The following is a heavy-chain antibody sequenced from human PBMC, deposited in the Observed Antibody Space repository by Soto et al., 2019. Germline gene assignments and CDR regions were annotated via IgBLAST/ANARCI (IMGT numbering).Heavy chain of an antibody. CDR3: TTDRTVAGDYFDY. CDR2: IKSKTDGGTT. CDR1: GFTFSNAW. D-gene: IGHD6-19*01. J-gene: IGHJ4*02. V-gene: IGHV3-15*07. Sequence: EVQLVESGGGLVKPGGSLRLSCAASGFTFSNAWMNWVRQAPGKGLEWVGRIKSKTDGGTTDYAAPVKGRFTISRDDSKNKLYLQMNSLKTEDTAVYYCTTDRTVAGDYFDYWGQGTLVTVSS.